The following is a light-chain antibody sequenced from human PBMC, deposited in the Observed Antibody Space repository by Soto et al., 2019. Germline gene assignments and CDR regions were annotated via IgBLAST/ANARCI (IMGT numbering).Light chain of an antibody. J-gene: IGKJ1*01. CDR3: QQYDDSPGT. CDR1: QSISSSY. CDR2: GAS. V-gene: IGKV3-20*01. Sequence: IVLTQSPGTLSLSPGGRATLSCRASQSISSSYLAWYQQKPGQAPRLLIYGASSRATAIPDRFSGSGSGIDFTLTISRLEPEDSAVYYCQQYDDSPGTFGQGTKVEIK.